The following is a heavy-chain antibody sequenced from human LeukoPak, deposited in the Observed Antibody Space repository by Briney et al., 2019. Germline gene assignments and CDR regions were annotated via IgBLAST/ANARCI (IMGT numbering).Heavy chain of an antibody. CDR3: ARYYDFWSGYSP. Sequence: ASVKVSRKASGYTFTGYYMHWVRQAPGQGLEWMGWINPNSGGTNYAQKFQGRVTMTRDTSIITAYMELSRLRSDDTAMYYCARYYDFWSGYSPWGQGTLVTVSS. CDR2: INPNSGGT. D-gene: IGHD3-3*01. V-gene: IGHV1-2*02. CDR1: GYTFTGYY. J-gene: IGHJ5*02.